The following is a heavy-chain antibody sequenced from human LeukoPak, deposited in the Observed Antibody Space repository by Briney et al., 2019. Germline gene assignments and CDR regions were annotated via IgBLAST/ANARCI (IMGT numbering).Heavy chain of an antibody. Sequence: GGSLRLSCAASGFTFSSYWMSWVRQAPGKGLEWVANIKQDGSEKYYVDSVKGRFTISRDNAKDSLYLQMNSLRAEDTAVYYGARYRMVVPFDYWGQGTLVTVSS. D-gene: IGHD2-15*01. J-gene: IGHJ4*02. CDR3: ARYRMVVPFDY. CDR2: IKQDGSEK. CDR1: GFTFSSYW. V-gene: IGHV3-7*01.